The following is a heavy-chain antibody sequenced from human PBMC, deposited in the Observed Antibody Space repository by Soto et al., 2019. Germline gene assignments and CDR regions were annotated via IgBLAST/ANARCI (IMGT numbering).Heavy chain of an antibody. J-gene: IGHJ4*02. V-gene: IGHV3-30-3*01. Sequence: GGSLRLSCVASGFTFSNYAMNWVRQAPGKGLEWVAVISYDGSNKYYADSVKGRITISRDNSRNTLYLQMNNLRAEDTAMYYCARDLGNNYGSFAYWGQGTLVTVSS. CDR3: ARDLGNNYGSFAY. D-gene: IGHD4-17*01. CDR1: GFTFSNYA. CDR2: ISYDGSNK.